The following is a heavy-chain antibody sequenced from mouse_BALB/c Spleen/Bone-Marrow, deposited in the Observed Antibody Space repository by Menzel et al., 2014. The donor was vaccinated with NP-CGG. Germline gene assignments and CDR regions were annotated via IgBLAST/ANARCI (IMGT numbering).Heavy chain of an antibody. V-gene: IGHV1-67*01. D-gene: IGHD1-1*01. Sequence: VQLQQSGPELVRPGVSVKISCKGSGYTFTAYAMHWVKQSHAKSLEWIGLISTYSGNTHYNQNLKGKATMTVDKSSSTAYMDLARLTSEDSAIYYCSRNCYGSSYFDYWGQGTTLTVSS. CDR3: SRNCYGSSYFDY. J-gene: IGHJ2*01. CDR1: GYTFTAYA. CDR2: ISTYSGNT.